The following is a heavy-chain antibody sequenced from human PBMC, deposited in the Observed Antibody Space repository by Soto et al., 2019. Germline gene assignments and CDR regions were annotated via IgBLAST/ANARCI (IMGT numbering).Heavy chain of an antibody. CDR1: GFTFITYS. Sequence: PGGSLRLSCAVSGFTFITYSMNWVRQAPEKGLEWVSYISSSSSTIYYADSVKGRFTISRDNAKNSLYLQMNSLRAEDTAVYYCAAEATILNWFDPWGQGTLVTVSS. CDR3: AAEATILNWFDP. J-gene: IGHJ5*02. D-gene: IGHD5-12*01. CDR2: ISSSSSTI. V-gene: IGHV3-48*01.